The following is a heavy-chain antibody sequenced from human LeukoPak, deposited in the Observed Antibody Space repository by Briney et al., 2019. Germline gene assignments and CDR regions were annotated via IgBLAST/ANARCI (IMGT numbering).Heavy chain of an antibody. CDR2: INPNSGGT. CDR3: ARSLRALSGYQLY. V-gene: IGHV1-2*02. D-gene: IGHD3-22*01. Sequence: GASVEVSCKASGYTFTGYYMHWVRQAPGQGLVWMGWINPNSGGTNYAQKFQGRVTMTRDTSISTAYMELSRLRSDDTAVYYCARSLRALSGYQLYWGQGTLVTVSS. J-gene: IGHJ4*02. CDR1: GYTFTGYY.